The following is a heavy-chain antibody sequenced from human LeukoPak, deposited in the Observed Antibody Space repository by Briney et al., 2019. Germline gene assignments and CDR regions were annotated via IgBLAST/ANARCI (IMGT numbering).Heavy chain of an antibody. D-gene: IGHD6-6*01. Sequence: GASVKVSCKASGYTFTSYGIIWVRQAPGQGLEWMGWISAYNGNTNYAQKLQGRVTMTTDTSTSTAYMELRSLRSDDTAVYYCARDLGIAARRGEGYWGQGTLVTVSS. V-gene: IGHV1-18*01. CDR2: ISAYNGNT. CDR1: GYTFTSYG. J-gene: IGHJ4*02. CDR3: ARDLGIAARRGEGY.